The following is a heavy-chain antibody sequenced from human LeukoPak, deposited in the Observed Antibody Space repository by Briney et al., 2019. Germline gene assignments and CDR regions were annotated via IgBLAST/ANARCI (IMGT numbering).Heavy chain of an antibody. CDR2: IIPILGIA. Sequence: ASVKVSCKASGGTVSSYAISWVRQAPGQGLEWMGRIIPILGIANYAQKFQGRVTITADKSTSTAYMELSSLRSEDTAVYYCATFLYYDFWSGYYPYYYGMDVWGQGTTVTVSS. D-gene: IGHD3-3*01. J-gene: IGHJ6*02. CDR3: ATFLYYDFWSGYYPYYYGMDV. CDR1: GGTVSSYA. V-gene: IGHV1-69*04.